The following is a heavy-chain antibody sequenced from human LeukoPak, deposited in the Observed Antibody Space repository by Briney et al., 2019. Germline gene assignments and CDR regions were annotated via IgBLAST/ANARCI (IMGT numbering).Heavy chain of an antibody. CDR2: IKQDGSEK. CDR3: AKGGRGWGSGPIYYYYYYMDV. V-gene: IGHV3-7*03. D-gene: IGHD3-10*01. CDR1: GFTFSSYW. Sequence: GGSLRLSCAASGFTFSSYWMSWVRQAPGKGLEWVANIKQDGSEKYYVDSVKGRFTISRDNSKNSLYLQMNRLRTEDTALYYGAKGGRGWGSGPIYYYYYYMDVWGKGTTVTVSS. J-gene: IGHJ6*03.